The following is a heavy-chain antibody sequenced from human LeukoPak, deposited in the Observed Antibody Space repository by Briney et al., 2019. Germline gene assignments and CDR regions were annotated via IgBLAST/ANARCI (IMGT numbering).Heavy chain of an antibody. D-gene: IGHD6-19*01. CDR2: IYYSGST. Sequence: SETLSLTCTVSGGSVSSGSYYWSWIRQPPGKGLEWIGYIYYSGSTNYNPSLKSRVTISVDTSKNQFSLKLSSVTAADTAVYYCASTFLYSSGRTRFDYWGQGTLVTVSS. CDR1: GGSVSSGSYY. J-gene: IGHJ4*02. CDR3: ASTFLYSSGRTRFDY. V-gene: IGHV4-61*01.